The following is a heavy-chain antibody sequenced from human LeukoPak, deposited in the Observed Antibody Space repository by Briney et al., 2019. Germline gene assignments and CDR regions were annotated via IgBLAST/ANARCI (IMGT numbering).Heavy chain of an antibody. CDR3: ATLKSYYGMDV. CDR1: GGSISSDY. Sequence: PSETLSLTCTVSGGSISSDYWSWIRQPPGQGLEWIGYIYYSGSTNYNPSLKSRVTISVDTSKNQFSLKLSSVTAADTAVYYCATLKSYYGMDVWGQGTTVTVSS. CDR2: IYYSGST. J-gene: IGHJ6*02. V-gene: IGHV4-59*08.